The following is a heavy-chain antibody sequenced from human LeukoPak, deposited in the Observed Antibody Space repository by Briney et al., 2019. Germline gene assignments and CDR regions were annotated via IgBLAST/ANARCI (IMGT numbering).Heavy chain of an antibody. J-gene: IGHJ6*02. Sequence: PGGSLRLSRAGSGFIFSPYTMNWVRQAPGKGLEGVSCISKGGTYIYYADSVRGRFTISRDNAKNSLYLQMNSLRAEDTAVYYCAREEDSTTIRSSYGMDVWGQGTTVTVSS. D-gene: IGHD2/OR15-2a*01. CDR3: AREEDSTTIRSSYGMDV. V-gene: IGHV3-21*01. CDR2: ISKGGTYI. CDR1: GFIFSPYT.